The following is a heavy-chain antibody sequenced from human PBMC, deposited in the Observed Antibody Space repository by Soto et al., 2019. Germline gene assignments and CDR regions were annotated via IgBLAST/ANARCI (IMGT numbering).Heavy chain of an antibody. J-gene: IGHJ4*02. CDR2: IKPDESEK. D-gene: IGHD3-22*01. Sequence: EVHLVESGGGLVQPGGSLRLSCTASGFTFSDSWMTWVRQAPGKGLEWVARIKPDESEKKYADSVKGRFSISRDNAKNSMYLQMDSLRGEDTAVYYCARAYDTSGYPYFDYWGQGTLVTVSS. CDR1: GFTFSDSW. CDR3: ARAYDTSGYPYFDY. V-gene: IGHV3-7*01.